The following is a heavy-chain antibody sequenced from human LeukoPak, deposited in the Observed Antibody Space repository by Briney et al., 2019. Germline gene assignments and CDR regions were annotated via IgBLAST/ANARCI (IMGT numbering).Heavy chain of an antibody. CDR3: AELGITMIGGV. V-gene: IGHV3-48*03. CDR1: GFTFSSYE. D-gene: IGHD3-10*02. CDR2: ISSSGSTI. Sequence: GGSLRPSCAASGFTFSSYEMNWARQAPGKGLEWVSYISSSGSTIYYADSVKGRFTISRDNAKNSLYLQMNSLRAEDTAVYYCAELGITMIGGVWGKGTTVTISS. J-gene: IGHJ6*04.